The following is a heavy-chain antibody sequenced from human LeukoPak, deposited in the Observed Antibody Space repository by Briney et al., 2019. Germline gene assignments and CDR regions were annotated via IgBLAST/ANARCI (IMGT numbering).Heavy chain of an antibody. CDR3: ARAGVAVAGDWAYGMDV. CDR1: GYTFTGYY. J-gene: IGHJ6*02. D-gene: IGHD6-19*01. Sequence: ASVKVSCKASGYTFTGYYMRWVRQAPGQGLEWMGWINPNSVGTNYAQKFQGRVTMTRDTSISTAYMELSRLRSDDTAVYCCARAGVAVAGDWAYGMDVWGQGTTVTVSS. V-gene: IGHV1-2*02. CDR2: INPNSVGT.